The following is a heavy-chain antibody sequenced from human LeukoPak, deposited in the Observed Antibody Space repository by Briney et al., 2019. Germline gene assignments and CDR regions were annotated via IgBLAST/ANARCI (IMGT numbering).Heavy chain of an antibody. V-gene: IGHV1-3*01. D-gene: IGHD6-13*01. J-gene: IGHJ5*02. CDR3: ARDIDRVFNWFDP. Sequence: ASVKVSCKASGYTFTNYIIHWVRQAPGQRLEWMGWINPGNGNTKYSQNFQGRVTITTDTSASTAYMEPSSLRFEDTAVYYCARDIDRVFNWFDPWGQGTQVTVSS. CDR1: GYTFTNYI. CDR2: INPGNGNT.